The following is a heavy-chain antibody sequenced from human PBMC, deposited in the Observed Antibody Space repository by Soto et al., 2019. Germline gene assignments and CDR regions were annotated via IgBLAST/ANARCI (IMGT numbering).Heavy chain of an antibody. CDR2: ISGSGGST. CDR1: GFTFSSYA. V-gene: IGHV3-23*01. Sequence: GGSLRLSCAASGFTFSSYAMSWVRQAPGKGLEWVSAISGSGGSTYYADSVKGRFTISRDNSKNTLYLQMNSLRAEDTAVYYCAKHWGGRESYYYYYMDVWGKGTTVTVSS. D-gene: IGHD3-16*01. J-gene: IGHJ6*03. CDR3: AKHWGGRESYYYYYMDV.